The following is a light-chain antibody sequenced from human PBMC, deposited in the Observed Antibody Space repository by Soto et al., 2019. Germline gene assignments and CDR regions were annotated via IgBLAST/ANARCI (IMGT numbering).Light chain of an antibody. V-gene: IGKV1-27*01. Sequence: DIQMTQSPSFLSASVGDRVTITCRASQDIASYLAWYQQKPGKVPELLIYAASILQSGVPSRFSGSGSGTDFSLSITSLQPEDVGTYYCQKYDSTPWTFGQGTKVEIK. J-gene: IGKJ1*01. CDR1: QDIASY. CDR3: QKYDSTPWT. CDR2: AAS.